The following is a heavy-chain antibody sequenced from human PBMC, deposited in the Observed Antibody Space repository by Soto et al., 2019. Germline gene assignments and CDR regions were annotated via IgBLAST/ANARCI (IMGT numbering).Heavy chain of an antibody. CDR2: ISWDGSST. CDR3: VGGHKWDY. V-gene: IGHV3-74*01. Sequence: EAQLVESGGVLVQPGRSLRLSCAASGFTFGSYWMHWVRQAPGTGLEWVSRISWDGSSTTYADSVKGRFTISRDSAKNTLYLQMNSLRAENTAAYYCVGGHKWDYWGQGTLVIVSS. D-gene: IGHD1-26*01. J-gene: IGHJ4*02. CDR1: GFTFGSYW.